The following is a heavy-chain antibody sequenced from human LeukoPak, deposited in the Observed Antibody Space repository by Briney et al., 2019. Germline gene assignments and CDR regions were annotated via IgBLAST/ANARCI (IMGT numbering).Heavy chain of an antibody. D-gene: IGHD3-3*01. Sequence: GASVKVSCKASGYTFTSYGISWVRQAPGQGLEWMGWISAYNGNTNYAQKLQGRVTMTTDTSTSTAYMELRSLRSDDTAVYYCAKDFEYYDFWSFYPTPYYYYMDVWGKGTTVTVSS. CDR3: AKDFEYYDFWSFYPTPYYYYMDV. V-gene: IGHV1-18*01. CDR2: ISAYNGNT. CDR1: GYTFTSYG. J-gene: IGHJ6*03.